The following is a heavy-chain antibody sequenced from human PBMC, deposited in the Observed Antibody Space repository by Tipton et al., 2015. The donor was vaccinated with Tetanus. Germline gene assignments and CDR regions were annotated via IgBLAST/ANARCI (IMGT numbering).Heavy chain of an antibody. J-gene: IGHJ4*02. CDR2: IYYTELT. CDR3: ARLREIVSRSGWAFDY. Sequence: TLSLTCTVSGAPINRGGYLWTWVRQYPGRGLEWIGYIYYTELTSYTPSLESRVKISVDTSKNLFSLTLTSVTAADTAVYYCARLREIVSRSGWAFDYWGQGILVTVSS. D-gene: IGHD5/OR15-5a*01. CDR1: GAPINRGGYL. V-gene: IGHV4-31*03.